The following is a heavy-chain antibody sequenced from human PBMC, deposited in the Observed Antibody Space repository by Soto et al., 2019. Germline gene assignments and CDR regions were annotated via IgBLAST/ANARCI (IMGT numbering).Heavy chain of an antibody. J-gene: IGHJ3*02. V-gene: IGHV3-53*01. Sequence: GGSLRLSCAVSGFNVTNTYMSWVCQAPGKGLEWVSVIYRGFSTFYADSVKGRFTVSRDDSKNTVSLQMNSLRAEDTAVYYCARDRSDSSRDDSFDIWGQGTMVTVSS. CDR2: IYRGFST. CDR1: GFNVTNTY. CDR3: ARDRSDSSRDDSFDI. D-gene: IGHD6-6*01.